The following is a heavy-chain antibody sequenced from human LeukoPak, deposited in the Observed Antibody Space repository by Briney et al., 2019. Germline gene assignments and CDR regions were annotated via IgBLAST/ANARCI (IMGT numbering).Heavy chain of an antibody. V-gene: IGHV4-34*01. Sequence: PSETLSLTCAVYGGSFSGYYWSWIRQPPGKGLEWIGETNHSGSTNYNPSLKSRVTISVDTSKNQFSLKLSSVTAADTAVYYCARSVRYCSSTSCYGRAFDIWGQGTMVTVSS. CDR3: ARSVRYCSSTSCYGRAFDI. CDR1: GGSFSGYY. J-gene: IGHJ3*02. D-gene: IGHD2-2*01. CDR2: TNHSGST.